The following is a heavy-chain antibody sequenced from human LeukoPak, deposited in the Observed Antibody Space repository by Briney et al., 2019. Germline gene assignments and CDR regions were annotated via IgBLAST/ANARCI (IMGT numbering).Heavy chain of an antibody. J-gene: IGHJ6*03. CDR2: ISGSGGST. V-gene: IGHV3-23*01. CDR3: AKAQRKRRLRYPVDYMDV. Sequence: GGSLTLSCVASGFTFSSYAMSWVRQAPGKGLEWVSAISGSGGSTYYSDSVKGRFTISRDNSKNTLYLQMNSLRAEDTAVYYCAKAQRKRRLRYPVDYMDVWGKGTTVTVSS. CDR1: GFTFSSYA. D-gene: IGHD5-24*01.